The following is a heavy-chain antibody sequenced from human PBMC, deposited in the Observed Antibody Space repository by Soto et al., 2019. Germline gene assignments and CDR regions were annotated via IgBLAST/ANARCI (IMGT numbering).Heavy chain of an antibody. CDR3: AKRGSNWLYFDS. CDR2: IYPGDSDI. V-gene: IGHV5-51*01. CDR1: GYSFINYW. J-gene: IGHJ4*02. Sequence: GESLKISCKGSGYSFINYWIGWVRQMPGKGLEVMAIIYPGDSDIRYSPSFQGQVTVSADKSISTAYLQWSSLEASDTAMYYCAKRGSNWLYFDSWGQGTLVTVSS. D-gene: IGHD1-1*01.